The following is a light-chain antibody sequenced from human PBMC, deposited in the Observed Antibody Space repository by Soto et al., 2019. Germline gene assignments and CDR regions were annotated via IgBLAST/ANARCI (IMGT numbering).Light chain of an antibody. Sequence: EVVLTQSPGTLSLSPGERATLSCRASQSVAANYLAWYQQKRGQAPRLLIYGASSRATGIPDRFSGSGSGTDFTLSISRLEPEDFAVYYCQQFRNSVITFGQAPRLEIK. V-gene: IGKV3-20*01. CDR2: GAS. CDR3: QQFRNSVIT. J-gene: IGKJ5*01. CDR1: QSVAANY.